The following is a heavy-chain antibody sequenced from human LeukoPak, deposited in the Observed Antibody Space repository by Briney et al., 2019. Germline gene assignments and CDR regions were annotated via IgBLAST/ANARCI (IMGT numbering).Heavy chain of an antibody. CDR1: GFTFSNYW. J-gene: IGHJ4*02. D-gene: IGHD6-6*01. CDR3: ARGGYSTSSY. V-gene: IGHV3-7*01. Sequence: GGSLRLSCAASGFTFSNYWMTWVRQAPGKGLEWVANIKQDGSEKYYVDSVKGRFTISRDNAKNSLFLQMDSLRAEDTAVYYCARGGYSTSSYWGQGTLVTVSS. CDR2: IKQDGSEK.